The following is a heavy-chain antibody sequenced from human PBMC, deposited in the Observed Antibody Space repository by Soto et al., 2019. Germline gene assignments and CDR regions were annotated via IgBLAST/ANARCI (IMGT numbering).Heavy chain of an antibody. V-gene: IGHV3-30*04. CDR1: GFTFSDYA. CDR3: ARKWYGELGEGWFDP. CDR2: LSSDGMNK. J-gene: IGHJ5*02. D-gene: IGHD3-10*01. Sequence: QVQLVESGGGVVQPGRSLRLSCAASGFTFSDYAMHWVRQAPGKGLEWVALLSSDGMNKYYADSVRDRFTISRDNSKNTLYLQMNSLRLEDTAVYFCARKWYGELGEGWFDPWGQGTLVTVSS.